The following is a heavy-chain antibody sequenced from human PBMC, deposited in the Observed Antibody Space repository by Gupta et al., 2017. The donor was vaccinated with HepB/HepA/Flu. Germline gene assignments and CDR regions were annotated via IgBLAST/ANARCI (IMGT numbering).Heavy chain of an antibody. V-gene: IGHV3-7*01. CDR1: GFTFSSYW. Sequence: EVQLVESGGGLVQTGGSLRLSCAASGFTFSSYWMSWVRQAPGKGLEWVANIKQDGSEKYYVDSVKGRFTISRDNAKNSLYLQMNSLRAEDTAVYYCARQNSYDSSGYYYYYYGMDVWGQGTTVTVSS. CDR2: IKQDGSEK. D-gene: IGHD3-22*01. CDR3: ARQNSYDSSGYYYYYYGMDV. J-gene: IGHJ6*02.